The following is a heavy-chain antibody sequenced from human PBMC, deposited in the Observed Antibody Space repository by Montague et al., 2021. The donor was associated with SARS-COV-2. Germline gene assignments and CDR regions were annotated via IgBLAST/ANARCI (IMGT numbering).Heavy chain of an antibody. CDR2: IYTSGST. V-gene: IGHV4-61*02. CDR1: GGSISSGSYY. CDR3: ARVVGFDFDY. D-gene: IGHD2-21*01. Sequence: TLSLTCTVSGGSISSGSYYWSWIRQPAGKGLEWIGRIYTSGSTSYNPSLKSRVTISVDTSKNQFSLKLSSVTAADTAVYYCARVVGFDFDYWGQGTLVTVSS. J-gene: IGHJ4*02.